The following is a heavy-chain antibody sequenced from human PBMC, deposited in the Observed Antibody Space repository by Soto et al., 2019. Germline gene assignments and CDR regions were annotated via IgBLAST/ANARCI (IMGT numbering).Heavy chain of an antibody. CDR3: ARATSGWYKDAFDI. CDR1: GFTFSSYA. V-gene: IGHV3-30-3*01. CDR2: ISYDGSNK. J-gene: IGHJ3*02. Sequence: QVQLVESGGGVVQPGRSLRLSCAASGFTFSSYAMHWVRQAPGKGLEWVAVISYDGSNKYYADSVKGRFTISRDNSKNTLYLQMNSLRAEDTAVYYCARATSGWYKDAFDILGQGTMVTVSS. D-gene: IGHD6-19*01.